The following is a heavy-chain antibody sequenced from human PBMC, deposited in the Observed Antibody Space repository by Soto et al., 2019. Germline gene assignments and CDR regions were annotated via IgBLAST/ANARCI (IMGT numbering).Heavy chain of an antibody. CDR3: ARQVEVAVAGLDY. Sequence: SETLSLTCTVSGGSISSGGYYWSWIRQHPGKGLEWIGYIYYSGSTNYNPSLKSRVTISVDTSKNQFSLKLSSVTAADTAAYYCARQVEVAVAGLDYWGQGTLVTVSS. CDR1: GGSISSGGYY. D-gene: IGHD6-19*01. V-gene: IGHV4-61*08. J-gene: IGHJ4*02. CDR2: IYYSGST.